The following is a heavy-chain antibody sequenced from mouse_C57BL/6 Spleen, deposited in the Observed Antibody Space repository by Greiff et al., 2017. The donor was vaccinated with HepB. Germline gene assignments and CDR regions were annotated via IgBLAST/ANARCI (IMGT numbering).Heavy chain of an antibody. CDR2: IDPETGGT. J-gene: IGHJ4*01. CDR3: TRLPLYYAMDY. Sequence: VHLVESGAELVRPGASVTLSCKASGYTFTDYEMHWVKQTPVHGLEWIGAIDPETGGTAYNQKFKGKAILTADKSSSTAYMELRSLTSEDSAVYYCTRLPLYYAMDYWGQGTSVTVSS. V-gene: IGHV1-15*01. CDR1: GYTFTDYE.